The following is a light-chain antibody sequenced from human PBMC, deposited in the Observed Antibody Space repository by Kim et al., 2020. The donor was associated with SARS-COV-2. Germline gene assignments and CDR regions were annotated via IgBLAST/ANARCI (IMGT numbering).Light chain of an antibody. CDR3: QSYDDSNQV. CDR2: EDN. CDR1: RRSIASTY. J-gene: IGLJ3*02. V-gene: IGLV6-57*03. Sequence: GNTVTTSCTRSRRSIASTYVQLYQQRPGSAPTTVISEDNHRPSGVPDRFSGSIDSSSNSASLTISGLKTEDEADYFCQSYDDSNQVFGGGTQLTVL.